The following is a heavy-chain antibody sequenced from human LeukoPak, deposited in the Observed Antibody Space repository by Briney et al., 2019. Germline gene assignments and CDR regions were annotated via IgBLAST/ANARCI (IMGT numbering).Heavy chain of an antibody. CDR1: GGSFSGYY. Sequence: SETLSLTCAVYGGSFSGYYWSWIRQPPGKGLEWIGEINHSGSTNYNPSLKSRVTISVDTSKNQFSLKLSSVTAADTAVYYCAKGDPFRAGWFDPWGQGILVTVSS. V-gene: IGHV4-34*01. D-gene: IGHD6-13*01. CDR2: INHSGST. J-gene: IGHJ5*02. CDR3: AKGDPFRAGWFDP.